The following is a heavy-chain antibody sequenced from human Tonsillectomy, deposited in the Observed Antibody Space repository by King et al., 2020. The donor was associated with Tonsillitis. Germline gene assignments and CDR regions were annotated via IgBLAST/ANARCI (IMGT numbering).Heavy chain of an antibody. Sequence: QLQESGPGLVKPSETLSLTCTVSGVSISSTSYYWGWIRQPPGKGLEWIGSIYYSGTTYYNPSLKSRVTISLDTSKNQFSLNLSSVTAADRAVYYCAGRRFPDCIGTSCTDYWGQGTLVTVSP. CDR1: GVSISSTSYY. D-gene: IGHD2-2*01. V-gene: IGHV4-39*01. J-gene: IGHJ4*02. CDR2: IYYSGTT. CDR3: AGRRFPDCIGTSCTDY.